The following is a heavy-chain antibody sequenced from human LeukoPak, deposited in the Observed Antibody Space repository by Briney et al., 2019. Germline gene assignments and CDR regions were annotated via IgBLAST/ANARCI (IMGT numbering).Heavy chain of an antibody. Sequence: GASVKVSCKASGYIFTSYYMYWVRQAPGQGLEWMGIINPSGGSIRYAQKFQGRVTMTRDTSTSTVYMELSRLRSDDTAVYYCARDGYCSGGSCSNWFDPWGQGTLVTVSS. CDR3: ARDGYCSGGSCSNWFDP. CDR1: GYIFTSYY. CDR2: INPSGGSI. V-gene: IGHV1-46*01. D-gene: IGHD2-15*01. J-gene: IGHJ5*02.